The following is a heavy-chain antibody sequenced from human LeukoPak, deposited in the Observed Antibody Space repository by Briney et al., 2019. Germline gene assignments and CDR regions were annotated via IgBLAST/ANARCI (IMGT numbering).Heavy chain of an antibody. CDR1: GFTFRSYA. CDR3: AKDENILATNFDY. J-gene: IGHJ4*02. Sequence: PGGSLRLSCAASGFTFRSYAMNWVRQAPGKGLECVSGISGSGRSTYYADSVKGRFTISRDNSKNTLYLLMNSLRAEDTAVYYCAKDENILATNFDYWGQGTLVTVSS. V-gene: IGHV3-23*01. CDR2: ISGSGRST. D-gene: IGHD5-12*01.